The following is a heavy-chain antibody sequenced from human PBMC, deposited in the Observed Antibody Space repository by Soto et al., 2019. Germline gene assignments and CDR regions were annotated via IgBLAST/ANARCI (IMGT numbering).Heavy chain of an antibody. V-gene: IGHV3-48*03. D-gene: IGHD1-26*01. Sequence: PVGSLRLSCAASGFTFSSYEMNWVRQAPGKGLEWVSYISSSGSTIYYADSVKGRFTISRDNAKNSLYLQMNSLRAEDTAVYYCARGKPAGAVYPEPEFDYWGQGTLVTVSS. CDR3: ARGKPAGAVYPEPEFDY. CDR2: ISSSGSTI. CDR1: GFTFSSYE. J-gene: IGHJ4*02.